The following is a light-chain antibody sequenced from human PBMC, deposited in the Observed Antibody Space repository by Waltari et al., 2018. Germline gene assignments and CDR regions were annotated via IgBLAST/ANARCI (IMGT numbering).Light chain of an antibody. V-gene: IGLV2-14*01. CDR3: SSYTSSGTLRI. J-gene: IGLJ2*01. CDR1: NSDVGGYNY. CDR2: DVT. Sequence: QSVLTQPASVSGSPGQSITISCTGTNSDVGGYNYVSWYQQYPGKAPRLWIYDVTKGPSGVSNLFSGSKSGNTASLTISGLQAEDEADYYCSSYTSSGTLRIFGGGTKVTAL.